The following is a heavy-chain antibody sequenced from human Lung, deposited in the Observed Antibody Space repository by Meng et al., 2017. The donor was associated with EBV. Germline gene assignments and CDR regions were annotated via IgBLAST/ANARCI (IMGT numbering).Heavy chain of an antibody. CDR2: ISWNGGSK. Sequence: EVERVGVGGGFVQPGRSLRLSWAASGVIFDDYDMHWVRQVPGKGLEWVSGISWNGGSKGYDDSVTGRFTISRDNAKNPVDLEMNSLRGEDTALYYCARVQTGIAAPFDPWGQGTLVTVSS. J-gene: IGHJ5*02. V-gene: IGHV3-9*01. CDR3: ARVQTGIAAPFDP. D-gene: IGHD6-25*01. CDR1: GVIFDDYD.